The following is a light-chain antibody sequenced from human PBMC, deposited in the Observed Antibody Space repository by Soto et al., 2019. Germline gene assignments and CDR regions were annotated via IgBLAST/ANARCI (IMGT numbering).Light chain of an antibody. V-gene: IGKV1-39*01. J-gene: IGKJ3*01. Sequence: IQMTQSPSTLSASVGDRVTITCRASQSVSAYLNWYQQKPGKAPKLLIYATSHLQSGLPSRFSGSGSGTDFTLTINGLQPEDFATYYCQQSYDTPTFGPGTKVDI. CDR2: ATS. CDR1: QSVSAY. CDR3: QQSYDTPT.